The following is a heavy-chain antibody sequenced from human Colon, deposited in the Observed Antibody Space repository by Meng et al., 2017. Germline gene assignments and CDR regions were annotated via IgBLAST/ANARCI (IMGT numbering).Heavy chain of an antibody. Sequence: GSLRLSCAVSGGSISSSNWWCWVRQPPGKGLEWIGEITHSGRTNYNPSLKSRVTISVDKSKNQSSLKLSSVTAADTGVYYCARSLGYCSGGSCSKEIFDYWGQGTLVTVSS. CDR2: ITHSGRT. V-gene: IGHV4-4*02. J-gene: IGHJ4*02. D-gene: IGHD2-15*01. CDR3: ARSLGYCSGGSCSKEIFDY. CDR1: GGSISSSNW.